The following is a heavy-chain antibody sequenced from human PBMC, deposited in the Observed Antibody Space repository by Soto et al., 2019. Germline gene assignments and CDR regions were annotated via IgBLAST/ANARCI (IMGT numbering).Heavy chain of an antibody. Sequence: QVQLVQSGAEVKKPGSSVKVSCKASGGTFSSYTISWVRQAPGQGLEWMGRIIPILGIANSAQKFQGRVTITADKSTRKAYMELSSLRSEDTAVYYCARGYCSSTSCSYYYYYYVDVWGKGTKVTLSS. J-gene: IGHJ6*03. CDR1: GGTFSSYT. CDR3: ARGYCSSTSCSYYYYYYVDV. V-gene: IGHV1-69*02. CDR2: IIPILGIA. D-gene: IGHD2-2*01.